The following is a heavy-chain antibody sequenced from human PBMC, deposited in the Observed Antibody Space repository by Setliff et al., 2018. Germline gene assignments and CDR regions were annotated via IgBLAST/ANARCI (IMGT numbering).Heavy chain of an antibody. Sequence: KPSETLSLTCTGSGYSISRGYIWGWIRQPPGKGLEWVGNIGHNGSINYNPSLKSRLTISRDTSKNQVSLKLNSVTATDTAVYYCARDLGHGGDSDYWGQGILVNVSS. D-gene: IGHD2-21*02. CDR1: GYSISRGYI. V-gene: IGHV4-38-2*02. CDR2: IGHNGSI. J-gene: IGHJ4*02. CDR3: ARDLGHGGDSDY.